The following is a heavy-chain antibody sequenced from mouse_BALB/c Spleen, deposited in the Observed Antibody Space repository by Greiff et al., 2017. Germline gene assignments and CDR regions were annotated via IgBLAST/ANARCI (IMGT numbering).Heavy chain of an antibody. CDR3: ARGDYYGSSPYYFDY. Sequence: EVQLQQSGTVLARPGASVKMSCTASGYTFTSYWMHWVKQRPGQGLEWIGAIYPGNSDTSYNQKFKGKAKLTAVTSTSTAYMELSSLTNEDSAVYYCARGDYYGSSPYYFDYWGQGTTLTVSS. CDR2: IYPGNSDT. J-gene: IGHJ2*01. V-gene: IGHV1-5*01. CDR1: GYTFTSYW. D-gene: IGHD1-1*01.